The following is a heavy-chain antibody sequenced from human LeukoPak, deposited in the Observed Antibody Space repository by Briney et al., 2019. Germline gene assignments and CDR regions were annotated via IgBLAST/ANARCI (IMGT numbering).Heavy chain of an antibody. CDR2: IGSSSSYI. Sequence: GGSLRLSCAASGFTFSSYSMNWVRQAPGKGLEWVSSIGSSSSYIYYADSVKGRFTISRDNAKNSLYLQMNSLRAEDTAVYYCARCVIEYQLLSADYWGQGTLVTVSS. J-gene: IGHJ4*02. D-gene: IGHD2-2*01. CDR3: ARCVIEYQLLSADY. V-gene: IGHV3-21*01. CDR1: GFTFSSYS.